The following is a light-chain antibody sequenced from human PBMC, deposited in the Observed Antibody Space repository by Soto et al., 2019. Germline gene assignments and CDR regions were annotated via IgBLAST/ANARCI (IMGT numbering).Light chain of an antibody. CDR1: QSVSSIY. CDR2: AAS. J-gene: IGKJ2*01. V-gene: IGKV3-20*01. Sequence: EIVLTQSPGTLSLSPGERATLSCRASQSVSSIYLAWYQQKPGQAPRLVIYAASSRATGIPDRFSGSGSGTDFTLAISRVQPEDFAVYYCQPYSRSPQKMYTFGQGTKLEIK. CDR3: QPYSRSPQKMYT.